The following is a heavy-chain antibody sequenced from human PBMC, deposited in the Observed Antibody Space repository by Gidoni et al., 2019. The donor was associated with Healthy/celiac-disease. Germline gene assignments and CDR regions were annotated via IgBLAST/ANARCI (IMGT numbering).Heavy chain of an antibody. D-gene: IGHD6-19*01. CDR3: ARHRKIAVASQAFDY. J-gene: IGHJ4*02. Sequence: QLQLQESGPGLVKPSETLSLTCTVSGGSISSSSYYWGWIRQPPGKGLEWIGSIYYSGSTYYTPSLKSRVTISVDTSKNQFSLKLSSVTAADTAVYYCARHRKIAVASQAFDYWGQGTLVTVSS. V-gene: IGHV4-39*01. CDR1: GGSISSSSYY. CDR2: IYYSGST.